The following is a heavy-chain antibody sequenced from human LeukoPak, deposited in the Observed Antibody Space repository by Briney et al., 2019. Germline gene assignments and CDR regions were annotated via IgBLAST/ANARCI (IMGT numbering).Heavy chain of an antibody. J-gene: IGHJ3*02. CDR3: AREPRGYSGYDFGDAFDI. Sequence: SETLPLTCTVSGGTISSYHWSWLRQPPAKGLEWIGYIYYSGSTNYNPSLKSRVTISVDTSKNQFSLKLSSVTAADTAVYYCAREPRGYSGYDFGDAFDIWGQGTMVTVSS. CDR2: IYYSGST. V-gene: IGHV4-59*01. D-gene: IGHD5-12*01. CDR1: GGTISSYH.